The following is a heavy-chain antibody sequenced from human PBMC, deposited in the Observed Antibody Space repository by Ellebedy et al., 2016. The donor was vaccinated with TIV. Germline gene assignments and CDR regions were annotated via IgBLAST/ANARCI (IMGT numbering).Heavy chain of an antibody. CDR2: IIPIFGTA. Sequence: AASVKVSCKASGGTFNSYAISWVRQAPGQGLEWMGGIIPIFGTANYAQKFQGRVTITADESTSTAYMELSSLRSEDTAVYYCARASNWNDVTGFDYWGQGTLVTVSS. J-gene: IGHJ4*02. CDR3: ARASNWNDVTGFDY. D-gene: IGHD1-20*01. CDR1: GGTFNSYA. V-gene: IGHV1-69*13.